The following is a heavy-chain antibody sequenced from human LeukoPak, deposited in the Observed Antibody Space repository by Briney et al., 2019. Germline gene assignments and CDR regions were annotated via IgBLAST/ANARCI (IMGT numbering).Heavy chain of an antibody. Sequence: PGGSLRLSCAASGFTFSSYGMDWVRQAPGKGLEWVAVISYDGSNKYYADSVKGRFTISRDNSKNTLYLQMNSLRPEDTAVYYCAKGQGDYYGSGSWFDPWGQGTLVTVSS. V-gene: IGHV3-30*18. CDR3: AKGQGDYYGSGSWFDP. J-gene: IGHJ5*02. CDR2: ISYDGSNK. CDR1: GFTFSSYG. D-gene: IGHD3-10*01.